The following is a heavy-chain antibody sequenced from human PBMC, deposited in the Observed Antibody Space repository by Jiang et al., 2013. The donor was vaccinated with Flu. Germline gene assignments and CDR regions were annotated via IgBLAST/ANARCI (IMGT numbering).Heavy chain of an antibody. CDR2: IYYSGST. J-gene: IGHJ6*02. CDR3: ARRHYGDIYYYYYGMDV. Sequence: GPGLVKPSQTLSLTCTVSGGSISSGGYYWSWIRQHPGKGLEWIGYIYYSGSTYYNPSLKSRVTISVDTSKNQFSLKLSSVTAADTAVYYCARRHYGDIYYYYYGMDVWGQGTTVTVSS. D-gene: IGHD4-17*01. CDR1: GGSISSGGYY. V-gene: IGHV4-31*03.